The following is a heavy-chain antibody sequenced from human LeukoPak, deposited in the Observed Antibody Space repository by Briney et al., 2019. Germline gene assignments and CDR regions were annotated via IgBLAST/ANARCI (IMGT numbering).Heavy chain of an antibody. CDR1: GFTFSSYA. J-gene: IGHJ4*02. Sequence: GGSLRLSCAASGFTFSSYAMSWVRQAPGKGPEWVSTISGSGGSTYYADSVKGRFTISRDNSKNTLYLQMNSLRAEDTAVYYCAKENVVRGVIGGYFDYWGQGTLVTVSS. CDR3: AKENVVRGVIGGYFDY. V-gene: IGHV3-23*01. CDR2: ISGSGGST. D-gene: IGHD3-10*01.